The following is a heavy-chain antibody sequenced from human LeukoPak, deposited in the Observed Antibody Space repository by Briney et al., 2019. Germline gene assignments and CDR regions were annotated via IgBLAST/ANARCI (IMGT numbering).Heavy chain of an antibody. V-gene: IGHV3-30*18. J-gene: IGHJ4*02. CDR1: GFTSSSYG. D-gene: IGHD3-16*01. Sequence: PGRSLRLSCAASGFTSSSYGMHWVRQAPGKGLEWVAVISYDGSNKYYADSVKGRFTISRDNSKNTLYLQMNSLRAEDTAVYYCAKDGGAYGFDYWGQGTLVTVSS. CDR2: ISYDGSNK. CDR3: AKDGGAYGFDY.